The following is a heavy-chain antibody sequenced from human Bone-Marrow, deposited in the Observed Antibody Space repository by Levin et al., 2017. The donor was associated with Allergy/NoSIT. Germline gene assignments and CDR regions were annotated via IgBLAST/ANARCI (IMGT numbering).Heavy chain of an antibody. V-gene: IGHV3-21*01. J-gene: IGHJ4*02. CDR1: GFTFSSYS. Sequence: GGSLRLSCAASGFTFSSYSMNWVRQAPGKGLEWVSSISSSSSYIYYADSVKGRFTISRDNAKNSLYLQMNSLRAEDTAVYYCARDPLTDYDFWSGYLFDYWGQGTLVTVSS. CDR2: ISSSSSYI. D-gene: IGHD3-3*01. CDR3: ARDPLTDYDFWSGYLFDY.